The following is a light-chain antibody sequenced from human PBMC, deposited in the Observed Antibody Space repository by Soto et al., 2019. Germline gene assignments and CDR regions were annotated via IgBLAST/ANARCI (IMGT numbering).Light chain of an antibody. Sequence: EIVLTQSPGTLSLSPGERATLSCRASQGVSSSSLAWYQQKPDQAPRLLIYGASSRATGIPDRFSGSGYGTDFTLTISRLEPEDFAVYYCQQYGSSPFTFGPGTKVDIK. CDR3: QQYGSSPFT. J-gene: IGKJ3*01. CDR2: GAS. V-gene: IGKV3-20*01. CDR1: QGVSSSS.